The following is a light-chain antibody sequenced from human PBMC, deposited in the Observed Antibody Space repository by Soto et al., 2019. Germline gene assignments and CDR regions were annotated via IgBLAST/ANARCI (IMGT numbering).Light chain of an antibody. CDR3: QQFHSWPLS. J-gene: IGKJ4*01. Sequence: DIVMPQSPATLSVSPGERATLSCRASQSVTSNLAWYQQKPGQAPRLLIDGASTRADGIATRFSGGGSGTDFTLTISSLQSEDVALYYCQQFHSWPLSCGGGTKVEIK. CDR1: QSVTSN. CDR2: GAS. V-gene: IGKV3-15*01.